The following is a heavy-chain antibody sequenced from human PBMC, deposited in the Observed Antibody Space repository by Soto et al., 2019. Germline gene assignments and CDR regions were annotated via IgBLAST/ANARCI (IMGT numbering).Heavy chain of an antibody. D-gene: IGHD1-26*01. CDR2: ISGSGGST. CDR1: GFTFSSYA. CDR3: ARDEGVSSGCPLDF. Sequence: GGSLRLSCAASGFTFSSYAMSWVRQAPGKGLEWVSAISGSGGSTYYGDSVKGRFTISRDNSKNTLHLQMNSLTAEDTALYYCARDEGVSSGCPLDFWGQGALVTVSS. V-gene: IGHV3-23*01. J-gene: IGHJ4*02.